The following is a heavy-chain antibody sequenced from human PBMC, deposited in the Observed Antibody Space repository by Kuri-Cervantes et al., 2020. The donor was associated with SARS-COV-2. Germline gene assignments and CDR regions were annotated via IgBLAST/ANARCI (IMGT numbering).Heavy chain of an antibody. D-gene: IGHD2-15*01. J-gene: IGHJ3*02. Sequence: DTLSLNSTVSGGSISTYYRGWIRQPPGKGLEWIGSIYYSGSTYYNPSLKSRVTISVDTSKNQFSLKLSSVTAADTAVYYCARLLRQKYCSGGSCYGWIWGQGTMVTVSS. CDR1: GGSISTYY. CDR3: ARLLRQKYCSGGSCYGWI. V-gene: IGHV4-39*01. CDR2: IYYSGST.